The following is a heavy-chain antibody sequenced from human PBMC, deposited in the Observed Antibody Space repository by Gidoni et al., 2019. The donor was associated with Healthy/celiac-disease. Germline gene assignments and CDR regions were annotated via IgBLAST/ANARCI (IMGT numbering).Heavy chain of an antibody. J-gene: IGHJ4*02. Sequence: GESGGGLVQPGRSLRLSCAASGFTFDDYAMHWVRQAPGKGLEWVSGISWNSGSIGYADSVKGRFTISRDNAKNSLYLQMNSLRAEDTALYYCAKDILRFGDIIDASVYWGQGTLVTVSS. CDR1: GFTFDDYA. V-gene: IGHV3-9*01. D-gene: IGHD3-10*01. CDR3: AKDILRFGDIIDASVY. CDR2: ISWNSGSI.